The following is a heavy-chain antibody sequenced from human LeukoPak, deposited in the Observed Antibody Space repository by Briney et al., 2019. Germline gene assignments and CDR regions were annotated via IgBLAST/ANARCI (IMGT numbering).Heavy chain of an antibody. CDR3: AKWPGYYGSGTLIGMDV. CDR1: GFTFSSYG. CDR2: ISYDGSNK. V-gene: IGHV3-30*18. J-gene: IGHJ6*02. D-gene: IGHD3-10*01. Sequence: GGSLRLSCAASGFTFSSYGMHWVRQAQGKGLEWVAVISYDGSNKYYADSVKGRFTISRDNSKNTLYLQMNSLRAEDTAVYYCAKWPGYYGSGTLIGMDVWGQGTTVTVSS.